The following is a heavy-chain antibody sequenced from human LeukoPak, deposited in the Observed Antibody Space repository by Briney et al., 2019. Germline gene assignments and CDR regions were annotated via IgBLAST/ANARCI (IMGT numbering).Heavy chain of an antibody. Sequence: GGSLRLSCAASGFTFSIYCMHWVRQAPGKGPMWVSRICPDGPVTNYADSVKARFSISRDNARNTVYLQMNSLRAEDTAIYYCVRDFRSADCWGQGTLVTVSS. CDR3: VRDFRSADC. CDR2: ICPDGPVT. J-gene: IGHJ4*02. V-gene: IGHV3-74*01. CDR1: GFTFSIYC.